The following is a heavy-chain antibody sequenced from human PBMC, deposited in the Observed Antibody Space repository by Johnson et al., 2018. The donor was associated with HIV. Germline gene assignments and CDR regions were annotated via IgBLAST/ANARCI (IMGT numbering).Heavy chain of an antibody. CDR2: INWNGGST. V-gene: IGHV3-20*04. D-gene: IGHD3-10*01. CDR1: GFTFDDYG. CDR3: AKTRMGGILDAFEL. Sequence: VQLVESGGGVVRPGGSLRLSCAASGFTFDDYGMSWVRQAPGKGLEWVSGINWNGGSTGYADSVKGRFTISRDNSKNTLYLQMNSLTIEDTAVFYCAKTRMGGILDAFELWGQGTMVIVS. J-gene: IGHJ3*01.